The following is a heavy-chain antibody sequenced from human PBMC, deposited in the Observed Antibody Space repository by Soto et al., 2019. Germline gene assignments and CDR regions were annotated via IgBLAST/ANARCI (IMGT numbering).Heavy chain of an antibody. CDR3: ARGGALDSTSPPFNH. V-gene: IGHV1-2*02. CDR1: GYTFSGHY. D-gene: IGHD3-22*01. J-gene: IGHJ4*02. CDR2: INANSGDT. Sequence: QVQLVQSGAEVKKPGASVRVSCKASGYTFSGHYMHWIRQAPGQGPEWLGWINANSGDTDRAPKFQDRLTMTRDKSISTAYMELSRLRSDDTAVYYCARGGALDSTSPPFNHWGQGTLVTVSS.